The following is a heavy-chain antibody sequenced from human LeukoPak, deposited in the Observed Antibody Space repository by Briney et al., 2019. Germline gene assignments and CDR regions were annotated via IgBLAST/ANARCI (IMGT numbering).Heavy chain of an antibody. J-gene: IGHJ4*02. CDR1: GFTFSSYA. D-gene: IGHD7-27*01. V-gene: IGHV3-30*01. CDR2: ISYDGSNK. CDR3: ARDENWGFDY. Sequence: PGRSLRLSCAASGFTFSSYAMYWVRQAPGKGLEWVAVISYDGSNKYYADSVKGRFTISRDNSKNTLYLQMNSLRAEDTAVYYCARDENWGFDYWGQGTLVTVSS.